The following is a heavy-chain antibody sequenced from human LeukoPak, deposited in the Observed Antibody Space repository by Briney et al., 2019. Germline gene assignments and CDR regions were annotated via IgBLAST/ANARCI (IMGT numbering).Heavy chain of an antibody. CDR2: IIPILGIA. D-gene: IGHD3-22*01. V-gene: IGHV1-69*02. CDR3: ARINDSSGYYRAEYFQH. CDR1: GYTFTDYC. Sequence: ASVKVSCKASGYTFTDYCIHWVRQAPGQGLEWMGRIIPILGIANYAQKFQGRVTITADKSTSTAYMELSSLRSEDTAVYYCARINDSSGYYRAEYFQHWGQGTLVTVSS. J-gene: IGHJ1*01.